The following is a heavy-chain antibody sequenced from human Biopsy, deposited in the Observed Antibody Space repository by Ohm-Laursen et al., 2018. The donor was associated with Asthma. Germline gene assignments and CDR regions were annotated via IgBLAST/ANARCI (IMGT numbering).Heavy chain of an antibody. J-gene: IGHJ4*02. D-gene: IGHD3-22*01. CDR3: ARAQDYYDSRGYYRSFDY. CDR2: IYYSGCT. Sequence: TLSRTCTGSGGSICSVGYYWSCIRQHLGKGLEWIGFIYYSGCTYYNPSLKSRVSISIDTSKNQFSLKLNSVTAADTAVYYCARAQDYYDSRGYYRSFDYWGQGTLVTVSS. CDR1: GGSICSVGYY. V-gene: IGHV4-31*03.